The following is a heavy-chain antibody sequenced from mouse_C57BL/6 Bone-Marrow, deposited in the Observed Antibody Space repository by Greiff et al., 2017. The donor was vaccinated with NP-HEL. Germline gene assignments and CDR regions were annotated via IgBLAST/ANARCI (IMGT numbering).Heavy chain of an antibody. J-gene: IGHJ4*01. CDR3: ASITTVVAHYYAMDY. Sequence: QVQLKESGAELAKPGASVKLSCKASGYTFTSYWMHWVKQRPGQGLVWIGYINPSSGYTKYNQKFKDKATLTADKSSSTAYMQLSSLTYEDSAVYYCASITTVVAHYYAMDYWGQGTSVTVSS. CDR1: GYTFTSYW. CDR2: INPSSGYT. D-gene: IGHD1-1*01. V-gene: IGHV1-7*01.